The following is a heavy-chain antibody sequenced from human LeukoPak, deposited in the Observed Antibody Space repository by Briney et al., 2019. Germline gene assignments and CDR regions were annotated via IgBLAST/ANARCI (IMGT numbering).Heavy chain of an antibody. J-gene: IGHJ4*02. CDR3: GRSGGYHPLDY. CDR1: GYTFTSYD. D-gene: IGHD5-12*01. V-gene: IGHV1-8*01. Sequence: ASGKVSCKASGYTFTSYDINWVRQAPGQGLEWMGWMNANRGNTGYAQKFQGRVTMTRDTSTSTTYMELSSLRSEDTAVYYCGRSGGYHPLDYWGQGTLVTVSS. CDR2: MNANRGNT.